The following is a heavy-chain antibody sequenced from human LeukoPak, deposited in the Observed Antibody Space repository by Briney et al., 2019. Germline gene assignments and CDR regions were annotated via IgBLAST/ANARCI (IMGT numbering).Heavy chain of an antibody. CDR2: IKQDGSEK. CDR1: GFTFSSYW. CDR3: ARDFDYYDSSSYFDY. V-gene: IGHV3-7*01. D-gene: IGHD3-22*01. Sequence: GGSLRLSCAASGFTFSSYWMSWVRQAPGKGLEWVANIKQDGSEKYYVDSVKGRFTISRDNAKNSLYLQMNSLRAEDTAVYYCARDFDYYDSSSYFDYWGQGTLVTVSS. J-gene: IGHJ4*02.